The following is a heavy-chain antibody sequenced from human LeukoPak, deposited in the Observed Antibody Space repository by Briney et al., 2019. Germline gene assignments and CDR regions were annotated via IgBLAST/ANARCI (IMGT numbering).Heavy chain of an antibody. V-gene: IGHV3-21*01. D-gene: IGHD5-18*01. J-gene: IGHJ4*02. Sequence: GGSLRLPCAASGFTFSSYAMNWVRQAPGKGLEWVSSISSSSSYIYYADSVKGRFTISRDNAKNSLYLQMNSLRAEDTAVYYCARNQNYYSYGRRWGQGTLVTVSS. CDR1: GFTFSSYA. CDR2: ISSSSSYI. CDR3: ARNQNYYSYGRR.